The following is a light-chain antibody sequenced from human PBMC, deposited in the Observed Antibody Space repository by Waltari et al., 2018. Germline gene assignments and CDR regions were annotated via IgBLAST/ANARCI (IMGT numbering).Light chain of an antibody. V-gene: IGLV3-1*01. CDR2: HGK. CDR1: KLGDKY. Sequence: SYDLIQPPSVSVSPGQTVSITCSGDKLGDKYTSWYQQKPGQSPGLVIYHGKKRPSGIPERFSGSNSGNTVTLTISGTQTLDEADYYCQTWANYSVFFGGGTKLTVL. CDR3: QTWANYSVF. J-gene: IGLJ2*01.